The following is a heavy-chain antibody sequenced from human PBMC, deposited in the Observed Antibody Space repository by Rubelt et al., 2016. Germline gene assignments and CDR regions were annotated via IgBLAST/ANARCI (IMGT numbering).Heavy chain of an antibody. CDR3: ARDVRESSNWYEEGNDY. V-gene: IGHV1-18*01. Sequence: QVQLVQSGAEVKKPGASVKVSCKASGYTFTSYGISWVRQAPGQGLEWMGWIRAYSGNANYAQKVRGRVAMTTETSTRTDYWELRSLGSDDTAVYYCARDVRESSNWYEEGNDYWGPGAQVTVS. CDR1: GYTFTSYG. D-gene: IGHD1-1*01. CDR2: IRAYSGNA. J-gene: IGHJ4*02.